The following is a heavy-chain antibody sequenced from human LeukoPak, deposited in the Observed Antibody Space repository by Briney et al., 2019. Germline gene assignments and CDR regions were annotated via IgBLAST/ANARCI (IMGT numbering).Heavy chain of an antibody. CDR2: IYSGGST. J-gene: IGHJ4*02. CDR1: GFTVSSNH. V-gene: IGHV3-53*01. Sequence: GGSLRLSCAASGFTVSSNHMSWVRQAPGKGLEWVSVIYSGGSTDYADSVKGRFTISRDNSKNTLYLQVNSLRAEDTAVYHCARGPAGYNWGQGTLVTVSS. D-gene: IGHD1-1*01. CDR3: ARGPAGYN.